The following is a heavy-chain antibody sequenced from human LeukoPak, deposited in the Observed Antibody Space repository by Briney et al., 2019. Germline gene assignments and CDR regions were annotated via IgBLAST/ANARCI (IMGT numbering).Heavy chain of an antibody. J-gene: IGHJ4*02. CDR3: ARGGKEEGALLRD. V-gene: IGHV3-74*01. Sequence: GGSLRLSCAASGFTFSSYWMHWVRQAPGKGLVWVSRINSDGSSTSYADSVKGRFTISRDNAKNTLYLQMNSLRAEDTAVYYCARGGKEEGALLRDWGQGTLVTVSS. CDR1: GFTFSSYW. D-gene: IGHD1-26*01. CDR2: INSDGSST.